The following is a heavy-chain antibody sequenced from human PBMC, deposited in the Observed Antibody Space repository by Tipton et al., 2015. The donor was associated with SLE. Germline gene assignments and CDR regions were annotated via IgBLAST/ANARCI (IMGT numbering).Heavy chain of an antibody. CDR2: IYYIGST. J-gene: IGHJ6*03. CDR1: GGSISSYY. D-gene: IGHD2-2*01. V-gene: IGHV4-59*12. Sequence: TLSLTCTVSGGSISSYYWSWIRQPPGKGLEWIGRIYYIGSTSYNPSLKSRVTISVDTSKNQFSLKLSSVTAADTAVYYCAREGCSSTSCYGYYYMDVWGKGTTVTVSS. CDR3: AREGCSSTSCYGYYYMDV.